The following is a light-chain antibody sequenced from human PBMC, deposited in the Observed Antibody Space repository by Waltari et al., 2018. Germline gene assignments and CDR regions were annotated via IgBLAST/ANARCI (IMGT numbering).Light chain of an antibody. V-gene: IGKV2-28*01. J-gene: IGKJ1*01. CDR2: FGS. Sequence: DIVVTQSPLSLPVTPGEPASISCRSSRSLLDRNGYNLLDWYLQKPGQSPQLLIYFGSNRASGVPDRFSGSGSGRDFTLKISRVEAEDVGVYYCMQALQTPWTFGQGTKVEI. CDR3: MQALQTPWT. CDR1: RSLLDRNGYNL.